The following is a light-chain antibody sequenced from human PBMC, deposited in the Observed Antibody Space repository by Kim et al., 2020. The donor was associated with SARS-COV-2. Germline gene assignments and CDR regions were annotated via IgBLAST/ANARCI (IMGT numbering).Light chain of an antibody. V-gene: IGLV3-19*01. CDR1: SLRRYY. CDR2: GKN. CDR3: NSRDSSGNHLV. Sequence: SSELTQDPAVSVALGQTVRITCQGDSLRRYYATWYQQKPKQAPVLVIYGKNNRPSGIPDRFSGSSSGNTASLTITGAQAEDEADYYCNSRDSSGNHLVFG. J-gene: IGLJ3*02.